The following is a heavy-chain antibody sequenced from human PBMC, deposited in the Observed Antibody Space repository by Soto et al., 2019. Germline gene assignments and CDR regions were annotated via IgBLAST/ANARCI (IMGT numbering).Heavy chain of an antibody. J-gene: IGHJ6*02. V-gene: IGHV1-69*13. D-gene: IGHD6-13*01. CDR1: GGTFGSCT. CDR3: ARGVVDRFHVSSWYHYYYGMDV. CDR2: IIPIFGTA. Sequence: GASVEVSCKASGGTFGSCTSSWVRQAPGQGLEWMGGIIPIFGTANYAQKFQGRVTITADESTSTAYMELSSLRSEDTAVYYCARGVVDRFHVSSWYHYYYGMDVWGQGTTVTVSS.